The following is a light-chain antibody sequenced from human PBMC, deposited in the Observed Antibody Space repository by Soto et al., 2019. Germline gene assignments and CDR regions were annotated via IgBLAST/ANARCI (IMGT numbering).Light chain of an antibody. CDR3: HQYGSSPAT. J-gene: IGKJ1*01. CDR2: GAT. Sequence: EVVMTQCPATLSVTPGERATLSRRASQSVSSSYLAWYQQRRGQAPRLLIYGATSRATGIPDRFSGSGSGTDFTLTISRLEPEDFAVYYCHQYGSSPATFGQGTKVDIK. V-gene: IGKV3-20*01. CDR1: QSVSSSY.